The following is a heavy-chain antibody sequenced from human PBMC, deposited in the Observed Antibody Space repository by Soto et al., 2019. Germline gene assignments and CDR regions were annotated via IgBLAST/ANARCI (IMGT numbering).Heavy chain of an antibody. J-gene: IGHJ3*02. V-gene: IGHV3-74*01. D-gene: IGHD5-18*01. CDR1: GFTFISYW. CDR3: ARDPKSYVDTAMGPRNDAFDI. Sequence: HPGGSLRLSCAASGFTFISYWMHWVRQPPGKGLVWVSRINIDGSSTSYADSVKGRFTISRDNAKNTLYLQMNSLRAEDTAVYYCARDPKSYVDTAMGPRNDAFDIWGQGTMVTVSS. CDR2: INIDGSST.